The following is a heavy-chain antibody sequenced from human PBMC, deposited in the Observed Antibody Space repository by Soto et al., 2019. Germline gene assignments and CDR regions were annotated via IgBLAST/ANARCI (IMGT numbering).Heavy chain of an antibody. J-gene: IGHJ4*02. CDR1: GFTFSSYA. CDR3: ANIRYFDWLLGNYFDY. CDR2: ISGSGGST. D-gene: IGHD3-9*01. Sequence: EVQLLESGGGLVQPGGSLRLSCAASGFTFSSYAMSWVRQAPGKGLEWVSAISGSGGSTYYADSEKGRFTISRDNSKNTLYLQMNSLRAEDTAVYYCANIRYFDWLLGNYFDYWGQGTLVTVSS. V-gene: IGHV3-23*01.